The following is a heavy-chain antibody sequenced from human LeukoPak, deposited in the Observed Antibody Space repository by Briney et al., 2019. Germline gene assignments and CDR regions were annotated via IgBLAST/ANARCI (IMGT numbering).Heavy chain of an antibody. D-gene: IGHD3-22*01. CDR3: AREGYYDSSGYSTAEYFQH. V-gene: IGHV1-18*01. CDR1: GGTFSSYA. CDR2: ISAYNGNT. Sequence: ASVKVSCKASGGTFSSYAISWVRQAPGQGLEWMGWISAYNGNTNYAQKLQGRVTMTTDTSTSTAYMELRSLRSDDTAVYYCAREGYYDSSGYSTAEYFQHWGQGTLVTVSS. J-gene: IGHJ1*01.